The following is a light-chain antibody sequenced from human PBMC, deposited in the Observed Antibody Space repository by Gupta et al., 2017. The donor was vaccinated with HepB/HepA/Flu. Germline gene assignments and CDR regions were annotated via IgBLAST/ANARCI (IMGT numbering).Light chain of an antibody. J-gene: IGLJ2*01. CDR2: VEYSGTY. Sequence: QPVLTQSSSASASLGSSVKLTCTLSSGHSSYIIARHQQQPGKAPRYLMKVEYSGTYNKGSGVPDRFSGSSSGADRYLTISNLQSEDEADYYCETCDSKVLGGGTKLTVL. V-gene: IGLV4-60*03. CDR3: ETCDSKV. CDR1: SGHSSYI.